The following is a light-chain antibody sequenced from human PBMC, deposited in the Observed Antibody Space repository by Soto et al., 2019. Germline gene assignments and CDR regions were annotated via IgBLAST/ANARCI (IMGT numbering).Light chain of an antibody. Sequence: EIVLTQSPGTLSLSPGERATLSCRASQSVSSSFLAWYQQKPGQAPRLLIYGASSRPTGIPDRFSGSGSGTDFTLSISRLEPEDVAVYYCQQYGSSRTFGQGTKVDIK. J-gene: IGKJ1*01. CDR3: QQYGSSRT. V-gene: IGKV3-20*01. CDR1: QSVSSSF. CDR2: GAS.